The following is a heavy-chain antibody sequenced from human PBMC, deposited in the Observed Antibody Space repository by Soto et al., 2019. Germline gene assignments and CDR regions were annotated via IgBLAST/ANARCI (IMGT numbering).Heavy chain of an antibody. J-gene: IGHJ6*02. CDR1: GFTFNIYS. CDR2: ISSSSSTI. CDR3: ATEAPKGGMDV. V-gene: IGHV3-48*01. Sequence: GGSLRLSCAASGFTFNIYSMNWVRQAPGKGLEWVSYISSSSSTIYYVDSVKGRFTISRDNAKNSLYLQMNRLRAEDMAVYYCATEAPKGGMDVWGQGTTVTVSS.